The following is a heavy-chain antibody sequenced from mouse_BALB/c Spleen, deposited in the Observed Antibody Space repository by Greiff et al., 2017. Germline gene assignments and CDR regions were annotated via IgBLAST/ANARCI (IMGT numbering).Heavy chain of an antibody. CDR3: ARSGDDYYFDY. V-gene: IGHV1S81*02. CDR1: GYTFTSYW. CDR2: INPSNGRT. D-gene: IGHD3-1*01. J-gene: IGHJ2*01. Sequence: QVQLQQPGSELVKPGASVKLSCKASGYTFTSYWMHWVKQRPGQGLEWIGEINPSNGRTNYNEKFKSKATLTVDKSSSTAYMQLSSLTSEDSAVYYCARSGDDYYFDYWGQGTTLTVSS.